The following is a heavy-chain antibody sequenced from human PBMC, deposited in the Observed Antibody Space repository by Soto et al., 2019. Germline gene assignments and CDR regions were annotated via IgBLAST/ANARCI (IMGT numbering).Heavy chain of an antibody. V-gene: IGHV3-23*01. J-gene: IGHJ4*02. Sequence: GWSLRLSCSASVFTISTFAMTWVRQAPGKGLESVCGMTGSGATIHYADSVRGRFTISKDNSKNVLFLQMDYLRDEDTAIYYCAKDAVYNDGLWLMDSWGQGTLVTVSS. CDR1: VFTISTFA. D-gene: IGHD2-21*01. CDR3: AKDAVYNDGLWLMDS. CDR2: MTGSGATI.